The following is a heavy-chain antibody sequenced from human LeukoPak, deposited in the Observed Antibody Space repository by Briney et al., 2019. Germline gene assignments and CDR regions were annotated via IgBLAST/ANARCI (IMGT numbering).Heavy chain of an antibody. V-gene: IGHV3-7*01. D-gene: IGHD3-3*01. CDR3: ARWRSRQSEFDL. J-gene: IGHJ4*02. CDR2: IDQDGSQK. Sequence: GGSLRLSCAASGFTFSSYGMHWVRQAPGKGLEWVAHIDQDGSQKSYVDSVEGRFAISRDNAKNSLYLEMNSLRAEDTGTYYCARWRSRQSEFDLWGQGTQATISS. CDR1: GFTFSSYG.